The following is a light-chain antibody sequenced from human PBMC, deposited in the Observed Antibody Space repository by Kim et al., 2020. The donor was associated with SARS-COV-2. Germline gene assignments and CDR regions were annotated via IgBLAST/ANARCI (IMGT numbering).Light chain of an antibody. CDR3: QTWVTGAHWV. V-gene: IGLV4-69*01. CDR1: SGNSAIA. CDR2: VNSGGSH. J-gene: IGLJ3*02. Sequence: VRCAGSQSSGNSAIAVAGQQQGPKRGPRYVMRVNSGGSHTKGDGIAWRFSGSSSGAGRYLTISSLQSEDEADYYCQTWVTGAHWVFGGGTKLTVL.